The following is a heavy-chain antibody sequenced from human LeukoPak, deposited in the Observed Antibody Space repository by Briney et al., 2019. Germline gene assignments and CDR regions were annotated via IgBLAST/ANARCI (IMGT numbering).Heavy chain of an antibody. CDR2: INHSGST. CDR1: GGSFSGYY. V-gene: IGHV4-34*01. CDR3: ARESSIAARASSWYFDL. J-gene: IGHJ2*01. Sequence: SETLSLTCAVYGGSFSGYYWSWIRQPPGKGLEWIGEINHSGSTNYNPSLKSRVTISVDTSKNQFSLKLSSVTAADTAVYYCARESSIAARASSWYFDLWGRGTLVTVSS. D-gene: IGHD6-6*01.